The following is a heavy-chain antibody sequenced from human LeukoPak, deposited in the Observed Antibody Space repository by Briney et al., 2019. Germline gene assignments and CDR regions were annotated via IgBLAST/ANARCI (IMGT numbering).Heavy chain of an antibody. D-gene: IGHD3-10*01. CDR3: ARGFYYGSGRLNWFDP. V-gene: IGHV4-30-2*01. J-gene: IGHJ5*02. Sequence: PSETLSLTCGVSGGSISSGGYSWSWIRQPPGKGLEWIGYIYHSGSTYYNPSLKSRVTISVDRSKNQFSLKLSFVTAADTAVYYCARGFYYGSGRLNWFDPWGQGTLVTVSS. CDR1: GGSISSGGYS. CDR2: IYHSGST.